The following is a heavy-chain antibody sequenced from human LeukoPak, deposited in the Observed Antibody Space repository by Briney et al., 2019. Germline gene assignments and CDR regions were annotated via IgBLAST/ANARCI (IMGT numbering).Heavy chain of an antibody. Sequence: GGSPRLSCAASGFTFTTYAMSWVRQAPGKGLEWVSAISGSGSTTYYADSVKGRFTISRDNSKNTLYLQMNSLRAEDTAVYYCAKGTGYSYAYSFDYWGQGTLVTVSS. CDR2: ISGSGSTT. D-gene: IGHD5-18*01. CDR3: AKGTGYSYAYSFDY. CDR1: GFTFTTYA. J-gene: IGHJ4*02. V-gene: IGHV3-23*01.